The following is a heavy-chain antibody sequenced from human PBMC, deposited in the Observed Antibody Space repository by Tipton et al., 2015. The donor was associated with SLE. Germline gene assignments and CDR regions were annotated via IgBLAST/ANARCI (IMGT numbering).Heavy chain of an antibody. CDR3: ASRPRGIAVAGTNPYFQH. Sequence: LRLSCTVSGGSISSSSYYWGWIRQPPGKGLEWIGSIYYSGSTYYNPSLKSRVTISVDTSKNQFSLKLSSVTATDTAVYYCASRPRGIAVAGTNPYFQHWGQGTLVTVSS. CDR2: IYYSGST. V-gene: IGHV4-39*07. J-gene: IGHJ1*01. CDR1: GGSISSSSYY. D-gene: IGHD6-19*01.